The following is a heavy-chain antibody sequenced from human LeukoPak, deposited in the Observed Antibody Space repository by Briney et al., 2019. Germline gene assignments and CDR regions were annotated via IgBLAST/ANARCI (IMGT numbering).Heavy chain of an antibody. CDR3: TRGSYGDYEY. CDR2: ISVNSDHK. D-gene: IGHD4-17*01. V-gene: IGHV3-21*01. Sequence: GGSLRLSCAASGFTFSSYTMYWVRQAPGKGLEWVASISVNSDHKPYAESVRGRFAISRDNAKNSLYLQMNSVGADDTAVYYCTRGSYGDYEYWGQGILVIVSS. J-gene: IGHJ4*02. CDR1: GFTFSSYT.